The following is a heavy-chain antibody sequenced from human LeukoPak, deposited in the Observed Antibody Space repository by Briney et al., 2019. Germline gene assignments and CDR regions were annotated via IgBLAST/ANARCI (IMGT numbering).Heavy chain of an antibody. J-gene: IGHJ4*02. CDR3: AKGSYYDSSGSFYFDY. CDR1: GFTFSSYA. CDR2: ISGSGDNT. D-gene: IGHD3-22*01. Sequence: GSLRLSCAASGFTFSSYAMSWVRQAPGKGLEWVSGISGSGDNTYYADSVKGRFTISRDNSKNTLYVQVNSLGTEDTAAYYCAKGSYYDSSGSFYFDYWGQGTLVTVSS. V-gene: IGHV3-23*01.